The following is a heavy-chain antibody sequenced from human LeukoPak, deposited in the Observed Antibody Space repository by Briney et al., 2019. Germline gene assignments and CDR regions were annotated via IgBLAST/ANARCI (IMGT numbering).Heavy chain of an antibody. D-gene: IGHD1-7*01. CDR2: IYYSGST. CDR3: ARVAPQGWNLRDCWFDP. V-gene: IGHV4-59*08. J-gene: IGHJ5*02. CDR1: GGSISSYY. Sequence: PSETLSLTCTVSGGSISSYYWSWIRQPPGKGLEWIGYIYYSGSTNYNPSLKSRVTISVDTSKNQFSLKLSSVTAADTAVYYCARVAPQGWNLRDCWFDPWGQGTLVTVSS.